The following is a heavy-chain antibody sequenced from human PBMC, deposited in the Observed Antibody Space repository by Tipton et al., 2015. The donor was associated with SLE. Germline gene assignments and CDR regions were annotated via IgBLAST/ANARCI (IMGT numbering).Heavy chain of an antibody. CDR2: IYYSGST. CDR1: GGSISSYY. V-gene: IGHV4-59*01. D-gene: IGHD5-18*01. CDR3: AGGIQLWSHYFDY. Sequence: TLSLTCTVSGGSISSYYWSWIRQPPGKGLEWIGYIYYSGSTNYNPSLKSRVTISVDTSKNQFSLKLSSVTASDTAVYYCAGGIQLWSHYFDYWGQGTLVTVSS. J-gene: IGHJ4*02.